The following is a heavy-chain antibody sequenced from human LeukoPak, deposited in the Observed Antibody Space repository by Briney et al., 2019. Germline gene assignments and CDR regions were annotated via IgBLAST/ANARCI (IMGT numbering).Heavy chain of an antibody. CDR2: IYYSGST. CDR1: GDSISSSSYY. CDR3: ARLWDYGGNRLRNYYYYYGMDV. D-gene: IGHD4-23*01. Sequence: SETLSLTCTVSGDSISSSSYYWVWLRQPPGKGLEWIATIYYSGSTNYNPSLKSRVTISVDTSKNQFSLKLSSVTAADTAVYYCARLWDYGGNRLRNYYYYYGMDVWGQGTTVTVSS. V-gene: IGHV4-39*07. J-gene: IGHJ6*02.